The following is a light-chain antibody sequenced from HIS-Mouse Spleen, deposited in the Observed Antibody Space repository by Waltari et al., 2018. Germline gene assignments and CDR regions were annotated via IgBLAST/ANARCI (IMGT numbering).Light chain of an antibody. CDR1: QSVSSSY. Sequence: EIVLTQSPGTLSLSPGASATLSCRASQSVSSSYLAWYQQKPGQAPRLLIYGASSRATGIPDRFSGSGSGTDFTLTISRLEPEDFAVYYCQQYGSSPWTFGQGTKVEIK. CDR2: GAS. J-gene: IGKJ1*01. CDR3: QQYGSSPWT. V-gene: IGKV3-20*01.